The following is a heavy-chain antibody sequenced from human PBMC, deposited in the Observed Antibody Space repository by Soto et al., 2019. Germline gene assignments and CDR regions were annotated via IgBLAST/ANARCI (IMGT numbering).Heavy chain of an antibody. Sequence: VHLVETGGGLIQPGGSLRLSCAASGLSVSSSDMSWVRQASGKGLEWVSVIYSGGSTHDADSVKGRFTISRDNSKNTLYLQMNSLRTEDTALYYCAKGDDDGGYDKAWFDPWGRGTLVTVSS. CDR1: GLSVSSSD. CDR3: AKGDDDGGYDKAWFDP. CDR2: IYSGGST. D-gene: IGHD3-22*01. J-gene: IGHJ5*02. V-gene: IGHV3-53*02.